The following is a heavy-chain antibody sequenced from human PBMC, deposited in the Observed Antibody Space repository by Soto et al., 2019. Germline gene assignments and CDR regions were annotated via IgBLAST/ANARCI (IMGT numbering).Heavy chain of an antibody. J-gene: IGHJ3*02. CDR2: IYYSGST. CDR1: GGPISSGDYY. Sequence: SETLSLTCTVSGGPISSGDYYWSWIRQHPGKDLEWIGYIYYSGSTYYNPSLKSRVIISVDTSKNQFSLKLSSVTAADTAVYYCASYKTGDAFDIWGQGTMVTVSS. CDR3: ASYKTGDAFDI. D-gene: IGHD1-1*01. V-gene: IGHV4-31*03.